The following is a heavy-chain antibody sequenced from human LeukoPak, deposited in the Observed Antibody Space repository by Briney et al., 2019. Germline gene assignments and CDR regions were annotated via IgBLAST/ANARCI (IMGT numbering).Heavy chain of an antibody. V-gene: IGHV3-30*18. CDR3: AELGITMIGGV. D-gene: IGHD3-10*02. CDR2: ISNDGNNK. CDR1: GFPFSSYG. Sequence: GGSLRLSCAASGFPFSSYGMHWVRQAPGKGLEGVAAISNDGNNKFYADSVKGRFTMSRDNANNSLYLQMNSLRAEDTAVYYCAELGITMIGGVWGKGTTVTISS. J-gene: IGHJ6*04.